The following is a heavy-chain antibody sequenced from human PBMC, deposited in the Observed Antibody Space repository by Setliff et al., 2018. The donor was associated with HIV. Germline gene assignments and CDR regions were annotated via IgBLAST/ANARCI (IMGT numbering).Heavy chain of an antibody. Sequence: ASETLSLTCSVSGGSISSSTYYWGWIRQPPGKGLEWIGDIFYTGSTYYNPSLKSRVAISVDTSENQFSLKRNSVTAADTAVYYCARRGRDGVFIMFATGFDPWGQGALVTVSS. J-gene: IGHJ5*02. CDR1: GGSISSSTYY. CDR3: ARRGRDGVFIMFATGFDP. CDR2: IFYTGST. V-gene: IGHV4-39*01. D-gene: IGHD2-8*01.